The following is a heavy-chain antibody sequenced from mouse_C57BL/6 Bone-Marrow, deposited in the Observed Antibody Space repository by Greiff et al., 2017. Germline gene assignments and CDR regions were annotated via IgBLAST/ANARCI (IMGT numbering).Heavy chain of an antibody. Sequence: QVQLQQPGTELVKPGASVKLSCKASGYTFTSYWMHWVKQRPGQGLEWIGNINPSNGGTNYNEKFKSTATLTVDKSASTAYMRLSSLTAEASAVYYGAERAIRLPYFDYWGQGTTLTVSS. CDR2: INPSNGGT. V-gene: IGHV1-53*01. CDR1: GYTFTSYW. D-gene: IGHD2-4*01. CDR3: AERAIRLPYFDY. J-gene: IGHJ2*01.